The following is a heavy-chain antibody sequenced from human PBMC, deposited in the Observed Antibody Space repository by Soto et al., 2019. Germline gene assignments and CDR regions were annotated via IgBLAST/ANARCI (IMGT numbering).Heavy chain of an antibody. D-gene: IGHD3-3*01. V-gene: IGHV3-30-3*01. CDR1: GFTFSSYA. CDR2: ISYDGSNK. Sequence: PGGSLRLSCAASGFTFSSYAMHWVRQAPGKGLEWVAVISYDGSNKYYADSVKGRFTISRDNSKNTLYLQMNSLRAEDTAVYYCARALWRDYYYYYGMDVWGQGTTVTVSS. CDR3: ARALWRDYYYYYGMDV. J-gene: IGHJ6*02.